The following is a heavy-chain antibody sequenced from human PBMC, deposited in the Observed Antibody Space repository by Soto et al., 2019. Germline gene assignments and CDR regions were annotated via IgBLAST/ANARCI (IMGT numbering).Heavy chain of an antibody. D-gene: IGHD3-22*01. J-gene: IGHJ3*02. V-gene: IGHV1-18*04. CDR2: ISAYNGNT. CDR1: GYTFTSYG. CDR3: ARDAPYYYDSSAPAGAFDI. Sequence: ASVKVSCKASGYTFTSYGISWVRQAPGQGLEWMGWISAYNGNTNYAQKSQGRVTMTTDTSTSTAYMELRSLRSDDTAVYYCARDAPYYYDSSAPAGAFDIWGQGTMVTVSS.